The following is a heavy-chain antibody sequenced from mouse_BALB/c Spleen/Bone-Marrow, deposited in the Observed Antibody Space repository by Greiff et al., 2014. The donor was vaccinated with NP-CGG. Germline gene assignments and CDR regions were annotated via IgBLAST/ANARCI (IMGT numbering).Heavy chain of an antibody. Sequence: VQLQQSGAELLKPGASVKLSCTASGFNIKETYMHWGKQRPEQGLEWIGRIDPANGNTKYDPKFQGKATITADTSSNTAYLQLSSLTSEDTAVYYCAPYYYGSSLFAYWGQGTLVTVSA. CDR2: IDPANGNT. J-gene: IGHJ3*01. D-gene: IGHD1-1*01. V-gene: IGHV14-3*02. CDR1: GFNIKETY. CDR3: APYYYGSSLFAY.